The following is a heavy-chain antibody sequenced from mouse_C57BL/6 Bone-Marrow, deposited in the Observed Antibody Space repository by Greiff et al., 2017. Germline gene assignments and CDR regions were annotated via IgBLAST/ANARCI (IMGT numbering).Heavy chain of an antibody. CDR3: ARRGETGTADY. CDR1: GYTFTSYW. CDR2: IYPGSGST. V-gene: IGHV1-55*01. D-gene: IGHD4-1*01. J-gene: IGHJ2*01. Sequence: QVQLQQPGAELVKPGASVKMSCKASGYTFTSYWITWVKQRPGQGLEWIGDIYPGSGSTNYTEKFQSKATMTVDTSSSTAYMQLSSLTSEDSAVYYCARRGETGTADYWGQGTTLTVSS.